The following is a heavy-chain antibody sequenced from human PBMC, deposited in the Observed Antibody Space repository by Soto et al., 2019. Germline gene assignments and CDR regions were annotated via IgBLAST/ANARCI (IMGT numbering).Heavy chain of an antibody. V-gene: IGHV2-5*01. CDR1: GISLSTSGVG. D-gene: IGHD6-6*01. Sequence: QITLKGSGPTLVKPTQTLTLTCSLSGISLSTSGVGVGCIRQPPGKALEWLALVYWNDDTHYNPSLKSRLTITKDTSKNQAVLTMTNMDPLDTATYYCARGLAALPVFAFDIWGQGTVFTVSS. CDR3: ARGLAALPVFAFDI. J-gene: IGHJ3*02. CDR2: VYWNDDT.